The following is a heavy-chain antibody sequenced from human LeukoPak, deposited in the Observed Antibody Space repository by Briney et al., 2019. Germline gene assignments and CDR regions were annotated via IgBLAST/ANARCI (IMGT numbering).Heavy chain of an antibody. CDR2: ISYDGSNK. J-gene: IGHJ6*02. CDR1: GFTFSSYA. D-gene: IGHD2-2*02. V-gene: IGHV3-30*04. Sequence: PGGSLRLSCAASGFTFSSYAMHWVRQAPGKGLEWVAVISYDGSNKYYADSVKGRFTISRDNSKNTLYLQMNSLRAEDTAVYYCARDSANICSSTSCYTYYYYGMDVWGQGTTVTVSS. CDR3: ARDSANICSSTSCYTYYYYGMDV.